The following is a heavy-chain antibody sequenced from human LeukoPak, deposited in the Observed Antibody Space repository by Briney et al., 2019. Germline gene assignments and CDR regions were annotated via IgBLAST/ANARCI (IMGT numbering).Heavy chain of an antibody. J-gene: IGHJ6*03. D-gene: IGHD2-21*01. CDR3: AREKPHSYYLDV. CDR1: GYTFTDYH. CDR2: FKLAGGRI. Sequence: ASMKVSCKASGYTFTDYHMHWVRQAPGQGLEWMGIFKLAGGRISYPQKFQDRVTITGDMSARTVYMELSSLTSEDAAVYYCAREKPHSYYLDVWGKGTAVTVTS. V-gene: IGHV1-46*01.